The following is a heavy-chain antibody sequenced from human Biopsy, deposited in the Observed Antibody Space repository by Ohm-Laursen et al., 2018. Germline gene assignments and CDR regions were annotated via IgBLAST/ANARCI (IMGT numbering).Heavy chain of an antibody. CDR3: ARLGNFWNAEDGLDL. D-gene: IGHD3-3*01. V-gene: IGHV4-59*08. J-gene: IGHJ3*01. CDR2: ASYSGYT. Sequence: TLSLTCTVSGDSIRNFYWTWIRQPPGQGLEWIGHASYSGYTNYNPSLKSRVTISVDTSKNHFSLNLRSVTAADTAVYSCARLGNFWNAEDGLDLWGLGTMVTVSS. CDR1: GDSIRNFY.